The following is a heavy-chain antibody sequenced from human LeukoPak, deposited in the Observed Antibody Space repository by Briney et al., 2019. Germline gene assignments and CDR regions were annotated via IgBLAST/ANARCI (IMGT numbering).Heavy chain of an antibody. V-gene: IGHV1-69*05. D-gene: IGHD6-6*01. J-gene: IGHJ5*02. CDR2: IIPIFGTA. CDR3: ARDLRQLARDRFDP. CDR1: GGTFSSYA. Sequence: SVKVSCKASGGTFSSYAISWVRQAPGRGLEWMGGIIPIFGTANYAQKFQGGVTITTDESTSTAYMELSSLRSEETAVYYCARDLRQLARDRFDPWGQGTLVTVSS.